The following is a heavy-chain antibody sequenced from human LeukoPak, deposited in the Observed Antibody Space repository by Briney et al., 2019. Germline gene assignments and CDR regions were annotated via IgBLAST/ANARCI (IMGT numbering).Heavy chain of an antibody. CDR1: GFTFSNYW. CDR2: INSDGSST. V-gene: IGHV3-74*01. CDR3: ARMSSGSYFGYYYYYMDV. D-gene: IGHD1-26*01. J-gene: IGHJ6*03. Sequence: PGGSLRLSCAASGFTFSNYWMHWVRQAPGEGLVWVSRINSDGSSTSYADSVKGRFTISRDNAKNTLYLQMNSLRAEDTAVYYCARMSSGSYFGYYYYYMDVWGKGTTVTVSS.